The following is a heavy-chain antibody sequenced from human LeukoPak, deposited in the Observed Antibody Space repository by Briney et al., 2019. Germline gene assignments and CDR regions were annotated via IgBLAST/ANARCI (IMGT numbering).Heavy chain of an antibody. V-gene: IGHV1-69*01. J-gene: IGHJ5*02. Sequence: GSSVKVSCKASGGTFSSYAISWVRQAPGQGREWMGGIIPIFGTANYAQKFQGRVTITADESTSTAYMELSSLRSEDTAVYYCARLGSIAALLGWFDPWGQGTLVTVSS. D-gene: IGHD6-6*01. CDR1: GGTFSSYA. CDR3: ARLGSIAALLGWFDP. CDR2: IIPIFGTA.